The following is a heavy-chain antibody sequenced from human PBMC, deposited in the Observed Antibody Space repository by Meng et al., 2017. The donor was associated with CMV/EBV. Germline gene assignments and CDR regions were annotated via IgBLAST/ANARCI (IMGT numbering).Heavy chain of an antibody. CDR3: ARGLRGPSLVRGVTHDAFDI. J-gene: IGHJ3*02. CDR1: GFTFSSYW. V-gene: IGHV3-7*01. Sequence: GESLKISCAASGFTFSSYWMSWVRQAPGKGLEWVANIKQDGSEKYYVDSVKGRFTISRDNAKNSLYLQMNSPRAEDTAVYYCARGLRGPSLVRGVTHDAFDIWGQGTMVTVSS. D-gene: IGHD3-10*01. CDR2: IKQDGSEK.